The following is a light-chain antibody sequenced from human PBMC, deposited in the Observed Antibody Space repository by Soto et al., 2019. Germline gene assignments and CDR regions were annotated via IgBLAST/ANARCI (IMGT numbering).Light chain of an antibody. CDR1: SSDIGGYKF. CDR3: GSYTSSSTLYV. V-gene: IGLV2-14*01. CDR2: EVT. Sequence: QSVLAQPASVSGSPGQSITISCTGTSSDIGGYKFVSWYQQHPGKAPKLLIFEVTNRPSGVSSRFSGSRSGNTASLTISGLQAEDEADYYCGSYTSSSTLYVFGTGTKATVL. J-gene: IGLJ1*01.